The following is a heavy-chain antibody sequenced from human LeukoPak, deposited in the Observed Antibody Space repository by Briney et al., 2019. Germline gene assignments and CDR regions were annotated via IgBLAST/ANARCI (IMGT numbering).Heavy chain of an antibody. Sequence: PSETLSLTCAVSDGSFSTYYWSWIRQPPGKGLEWIGYIHYSGSTNYNPSLKSRVTLSVDTSKKQFSLKLSSVTATDTAVYYCARHEYSAYDPFDYWGQGTLVTVSS. CDR3: ARHEYSAYDPFDY. D-gene: IGHD5-12*01. CDR2: IHYSGST. J-gene: IGHJ4*02. V-gene: IGHV4-59*08. CDR1: DGSFSTYY.